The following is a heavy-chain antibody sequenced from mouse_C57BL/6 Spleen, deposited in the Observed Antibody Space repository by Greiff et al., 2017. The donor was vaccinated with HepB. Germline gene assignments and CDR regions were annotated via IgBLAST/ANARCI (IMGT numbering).Heavy chain of an antibody. D-gene: IGHD2-4*01. Sequence: VQLQQSGPELVKPGASVKISCKASGYSFTGYYMNWVKQSPEKSLEWIGEINPSTGGTTYNQKFKAKATLTVDKSSSTAYMQLKSLTSEDSAVYYCARSSLYYDYEGYAMDYWGQGTSVTVSS. CDR1: GYSFTGYY. V-gene: IGHV1-42*01. J-gene: IGHJ4*01. CDR2: INPSTGGT. CDR3: ARSSLYYDYEGYAMDY.